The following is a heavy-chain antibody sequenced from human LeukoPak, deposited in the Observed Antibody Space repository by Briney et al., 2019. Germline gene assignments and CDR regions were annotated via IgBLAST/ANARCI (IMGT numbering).Heavy chain of an antibody. J-gene: IGHJ5*02. CDR3: ARDVSYGPAPNWFDP. CDR2: IIPIFGTA. V-gene: IGHV1-69*01. D-gene: IGHD3-10*01. Sequence: SVKVSCKASGGTLSSYAISWVRQAPGQGLEWMGGIIPIFGTANYAQKFQGRVTITADESTSTAYMELSSLRSEDTAVYYCARDVSYGPAPNWFDPWGQGTLVTVSS. CDR1: GGTLSSYA.